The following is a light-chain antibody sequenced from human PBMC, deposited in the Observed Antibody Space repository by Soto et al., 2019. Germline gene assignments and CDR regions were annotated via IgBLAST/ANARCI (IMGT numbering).Light chain of an antibody. V-gene: IGLV2-14*01. CDR3: CSYTTSNTFV. J-gene: IGLJ1*01. CDR1: SSDVGAYNY. CDR2: HVT. Sequence: QSALNQPASVSGSLGQSITISCSGTSSDVGAYNYVSWYQQYPGKAPKLMIYHVTDRPSGVSNRFSGSKSGNTASLTISGLQAEDEADYYCCSYTTSNTFVFGTGTKLTVL.